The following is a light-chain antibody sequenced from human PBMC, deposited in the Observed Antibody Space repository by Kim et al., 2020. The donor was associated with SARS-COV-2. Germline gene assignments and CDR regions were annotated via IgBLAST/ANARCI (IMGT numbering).Light chain of an antibody. Sequence: QTVVTQEPSLTVSPGGTVILTCASSTGAVTNAYWPNWFQQKPGQPPRALIYDTNSRHSWTPPRFSGSLLGGQAALTLSGAQPEDEAEYYCLLFYRGSWVFGGGTKLTVL. V-gene: IGLV7-43*01. CDR3: LLFYRGSWV. CDR1: TGAVTNAYW. J-gene: IGLJ3*02. CDR2: DTN.